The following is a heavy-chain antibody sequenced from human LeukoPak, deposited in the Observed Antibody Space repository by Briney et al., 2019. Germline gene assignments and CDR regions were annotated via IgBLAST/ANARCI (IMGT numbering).Heavy chain of an antibody. D-gene: IGHD1-7*01. V-gene: IGHV3-49*04. CDR2: IRSKAYGGTT. CDR3: TRVELRPYSYGMDV. Sequence: GRSLRLSCTASGFTFGDYAMSWVRQAPGKGLEWVGFIRSKAYGGTTEYAASVKGRFTISRDDSKSIAYLQMNSLKTEDTAVYYCTRVELRPYSYGMDVWGQGTTVTVSS. J-gene: IGHJ6*02. CDR1: GFTFGDYA.